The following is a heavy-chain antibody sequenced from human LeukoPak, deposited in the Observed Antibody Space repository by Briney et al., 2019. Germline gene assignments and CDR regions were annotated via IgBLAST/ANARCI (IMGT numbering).Heavy chain of an antibody. CDR1: GFTFSSYG. J-gene: IGHJ6*02. V-gene: IGHV3-30*18. CDR3: AKKPERWELAYYYYGMDV. CDR2: ISYDGSNK. D-gene: IGHD1-26*01. Sequence: GGSLRLSCAASGFTFSSYGMHWVRQAPGKGLEWVAVISYDGSNKYYADSVKGRFTISRDNSKNTLYLQMNSLRAEDTAVYYCAKKPERWELAYYYYGMDVWGQGTTVTVSS.